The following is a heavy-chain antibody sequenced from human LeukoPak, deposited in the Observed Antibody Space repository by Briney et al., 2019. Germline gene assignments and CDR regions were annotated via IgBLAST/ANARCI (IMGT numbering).Heavy chain of an antibody. J-gene: IGHJ5*02. CDR3: ATLGHSNYTWFDP. Sequence: GGSLRLSCAASGFTFSSYGMHWVRQAPGKGLEWVAVIWNDGSNKYYADSVKGRFTISRDNSKNTLYLQMNSLRAEDTAVYYCATLGHSNYTWFDPWGQGTLVTVSS. D-gene: IGHD4-11*01. CDR1: GFTFSSYG. CDR2: IWNDGSNK. V-gene: IGHV3-33*01.